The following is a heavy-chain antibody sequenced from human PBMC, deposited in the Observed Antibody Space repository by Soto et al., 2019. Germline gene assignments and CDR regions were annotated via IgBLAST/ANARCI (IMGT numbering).Heavy chain of an antibody. D-gene: IGHD6-13*01. Sequence: GASVKVSCKASGGTFSSYAISWVRQAPGQGLEWMGGIIPIFGTANYAQKFQGRVTITADESTSAAYMELSSLRSEDTAVYYCAREPNTEGIGNIFDPWGQGTLVTVSS. J-gene: IGHJ5*02. CDR1: GGTFSSYA. CDR3: AREPNTEGIGNIFDP. CDR2: IIPIFGTA. V-gene: IGHV1-69*13.